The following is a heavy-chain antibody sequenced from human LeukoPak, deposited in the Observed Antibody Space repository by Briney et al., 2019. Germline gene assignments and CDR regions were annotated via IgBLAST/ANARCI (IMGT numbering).Heavy chain of an antibody. CDR1: GFTFSSYG. D-gene: IGHD3-22*01. CDR2: ISYDGSNK. V-gene: IGHV3-30*18. Sequence: GGSLRLSCAASGFTFSSYGMHWVRQAPGKGLEWVAVISYDGSNKYYADSVKGRFTISRDNSKNMLYLQMHSLRAEDTAVYYCAKENDSSEIRRGFCGFDIWGQGTMVTVSS. CDR3: AKENDSSEIRRGFCGFDI. J-gene: IGHJ3*02.